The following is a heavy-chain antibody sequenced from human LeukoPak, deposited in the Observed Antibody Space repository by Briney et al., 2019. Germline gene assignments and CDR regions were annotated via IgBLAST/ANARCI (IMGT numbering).Heavy chain of an antibody. CDR2: IKRKTDGGTT. CDR3: TTVGQSGYYDSSGYYYFDY. D-gene: IGHD3-22*01. V-gene: IGHV3-15*01. Sequence: GGSLRLSCAASGFTFSNAWMSWVRQAPGKGLEWVGRIKRKTDGGTTDYAAPVKGRFTISRDDSQNTLYLQMNSLKTEDTAVYYCTTVGQSGYYDSSGYYYFDYWGQGTLVTVFS. CDR1: GFTFSNAW. J-gene: IGHJ4*02.